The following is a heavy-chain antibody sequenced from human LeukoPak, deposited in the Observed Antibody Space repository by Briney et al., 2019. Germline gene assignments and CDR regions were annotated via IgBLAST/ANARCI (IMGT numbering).Heavy chain of an antibody. V-gene: IGHV3-11*01. CDR3: ARALSGTCLDF. Sequence: GGSLRLSCAASGFTLSDYYMTWIRQAPGRGLEWVSYIRSSGADIFYADSVKGRFSISRDIAKNSLYLQMDSLRAEDTAVYYCARALSGTCLDFWGQGTLVTVSS. J-gene: IGHJ4*02. CDR1: GFTLSDYY. D-gene: IGHD3-10*01. CDR2: IRSSGADI.